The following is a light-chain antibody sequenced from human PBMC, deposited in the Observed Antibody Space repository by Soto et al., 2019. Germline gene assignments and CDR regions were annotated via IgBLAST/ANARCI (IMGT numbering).Light chain of an antibody. V-gene: IGKV3-15*01. CDR1: QSVATN. CDR2: GAS. J-gene: IGKJ1*01. Sequence: EILLTQSPGTLSLSPGQRATLSCRASQSVATNLAWYQQRPGQAPRLLIYGASKRAIGLPARFSGSGSGTEFTLTITSLQSEDFEVYYCQQYNNWPQTFGQGTKVDIK. CDR3: QQYNNWPQT.